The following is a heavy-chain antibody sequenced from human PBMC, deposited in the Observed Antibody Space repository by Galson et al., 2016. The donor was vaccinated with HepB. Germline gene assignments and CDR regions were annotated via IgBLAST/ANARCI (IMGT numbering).Heavy chain of an antibody. D-gene: IGHD2-2*01. CDR2: SNGDGSST. CDR3: ARVGCSTTSCYRHSPYYFDY. J-gene: IGHJ4*02. Sequence: SLRLSCAASGFTFSSYWMHWVRQAPGKGLVWVSRSNGDGSSTTYADSVKGRFTISRDNAKNTLYLQMNSLRAEDTAVYYCARVGCSTTSCYRHSPYYFDYWGQGILVTVSS. CDR1: GFTFSSYW. V-gene: IGHV3-74*01.